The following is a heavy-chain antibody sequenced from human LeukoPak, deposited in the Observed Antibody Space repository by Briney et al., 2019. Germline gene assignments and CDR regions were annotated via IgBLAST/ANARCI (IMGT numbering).Heavy chain of an antibody. Sequence: KPSETLSLTCTVSGGSISRYYWSWIRQPPGKGLEWIGYIYYSGSTNYNPSLKSRVTISVDTSKNQFSLKLSSVTAADTAVYYCARVEGFGELLGKDAFDIWGQGTMVTVSS. J-gene: IGHJ3*02. CDR3: ARVEGFGELLGKDAFDI. V-gene: IGHV4-59*01. CDR2: IYYSGST. D-gene: IGHD3-10*01. CDR1: GGSISRYY.